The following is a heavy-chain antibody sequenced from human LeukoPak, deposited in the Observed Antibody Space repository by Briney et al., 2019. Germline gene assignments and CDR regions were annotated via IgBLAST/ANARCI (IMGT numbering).Heavy chain of an antibody. CDR3: ARIRITIFGVAQLAYGMDV. J-gene: IGHJ6*02. V-gene: IGHV1-18*01. CDR1: GYTFTSYG. Sequence: ASVKVSCKASGYTFTSYGNSWVRQAPGQGLEWMGWISAYNGNTNYAQKLQGRVTMTTDTSTSTAYMELRSLRSDDTAVYYCARIRITIFGVAQLAYGMDVWGQGTTVTVSS. D-gene: IGHD3-3*01. CDR2: ISAYNGNT.